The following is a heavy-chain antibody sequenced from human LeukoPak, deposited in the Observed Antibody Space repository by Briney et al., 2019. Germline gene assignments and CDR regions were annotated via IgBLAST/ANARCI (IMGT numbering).Heavy chain of an antibody. CDR1: GYTFTDYY. D-gene: IGHD3-22*01. Sequence: ASVKVSCKASGYTFTDYYMHWVRQAPGQGLEWMGWLNPNSGGTNYAQKFQGRVTMTRDTSISTAYMELSRLRSDDTAMYYCARDTIGMIVVAFDYWGQGTLVTVSS. V-gene: IGHV1-2*02. CDR2: LNPNSGGT. CDR3: ARDTIGMIVVAFDY. J-gene: IGHJ4*02.